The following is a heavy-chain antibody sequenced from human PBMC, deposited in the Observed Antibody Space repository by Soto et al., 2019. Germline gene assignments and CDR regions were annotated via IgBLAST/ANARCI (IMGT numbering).Heavy chain of an antibody. J-gene: IGHJ5*02. D-gene: IGHD2-21*02. Sequence: SETLSLTCAVYGGSFSGYYWSWIRQPPGKGLEWIGEINHSGSTNYNPSLKSRVTISVDTSKNQFSLKLSSVTAADTAVYYCARALAYCGGDCYNWFDPWGQGTLVTVSS. CDR1: GGSFSGYY. CDR2: INHSGST. V-gene: IGHV4-34*01. CDR3: ARALAYCGGDCYNWFDP.